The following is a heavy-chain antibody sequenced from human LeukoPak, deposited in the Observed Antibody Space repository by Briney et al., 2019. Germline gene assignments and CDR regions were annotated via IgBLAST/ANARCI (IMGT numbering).Heavy chain of an antibody. J-gene: IGHJ4*02. D-gene: IGHD3-22*01. CDR2: ISSSGSTI. CDR3: ARDLGYDSSGVFGY. Sequence: KAGGSLRLSCAASGFTFSDYYMSWIRQAPGKGLEGVSYISSSGSTIYYADSVKGRFTISRDNAKNSLYLQMNSLRAEDTAVYYCARDLGYDSSGVFGYWGQGTLVTVSS. CDR1: GFTFSDYY. V-gene: IGHV3-11*01.